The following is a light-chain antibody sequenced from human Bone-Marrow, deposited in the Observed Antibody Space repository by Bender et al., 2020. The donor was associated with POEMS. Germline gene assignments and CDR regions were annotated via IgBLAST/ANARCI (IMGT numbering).Light chain of an antibody. Sequence: QSALTQPPSASGSPGQSVTISCTGTTSDVGGYDYVSWYQQHPDKAPKLMIYGVSKRPSGVPDRFSGSKSGNTASLTVSGLQAEDEADYYCSLYSGSSNFVFGAGTKVTVL. CDR2: GVS. V-gene: IGLV2-8*01. J-gene: IGLJ1*01. CDR3: SLYSGSSNFV. CDR1: TSDVGGYDY.